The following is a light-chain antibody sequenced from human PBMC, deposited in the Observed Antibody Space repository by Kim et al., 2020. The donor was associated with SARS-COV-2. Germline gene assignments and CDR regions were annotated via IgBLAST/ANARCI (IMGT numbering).Light chain of an antibody. Sequence: DIQMTQSPSSLSASLGDRVTITCRASQRIRNYLNWYQQKPPGAPKLMVYATSFLRSGVPSRFSASGSGTNFTLTISDLQPEDFATYYCQQSYNTPLTFGQGTRLEIK. CDR3: QQSYNTPLT. J-gene: IGKJ5*01. CDR1: QRIRNY. CDR2: ATS. V-gene: IGKV1-39*01.